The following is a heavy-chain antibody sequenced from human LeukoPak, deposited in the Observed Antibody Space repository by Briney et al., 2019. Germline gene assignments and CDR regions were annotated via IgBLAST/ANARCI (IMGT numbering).Heavy chain of an antibody. Sequence: SETLSLTCAVSGGSISSNNWWTWVRPSPEKGLEWIGEIYHSGNTNYNPSLKRRITISVEKPKNQLSLKVRSVTAADTAVYFCARGPYSYDSSGAFDIWGQGTMVTVSS. D-gene: IGHD3-22*01. V-gene: IGHV4-4*02. CDR3: ARGPYSYDSSGAFDI. CDR2: IYHSGNT. CDR1: GGSISSNNW. J-gene: IGHJ3*02.